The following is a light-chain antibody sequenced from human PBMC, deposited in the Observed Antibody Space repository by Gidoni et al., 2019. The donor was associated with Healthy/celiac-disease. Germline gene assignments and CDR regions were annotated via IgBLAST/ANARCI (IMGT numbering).Light chain of an antibody. CDR2: SNI. V-gene: IGLV1-44*01. CDR3: AAWDDSLNAWV. J-gene: IGLJ3*02. CDR1: SSNIGRNT. Sequence: QSVLTQPPSASGTPGQRVTISCAGSSSNIGRNTVNWYQQLPGTAPKLLIYSNIRRPSGVPDRFSGSKSGTSASLAISGLQSEDEADYYCAAWDDSLNAWVFGGGTKLTVL.